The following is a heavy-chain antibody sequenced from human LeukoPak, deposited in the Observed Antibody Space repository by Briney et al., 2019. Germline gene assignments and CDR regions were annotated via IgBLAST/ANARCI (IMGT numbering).Heavy chain of an antibody. CDR2: ITAYKGNT. Sequence: ASVKVSCKASGYTLTSFGISWVRQAPGQGLEWMGWITAYKGNTNSAQNLQGRVTMTTDTSTSTAYMELRSLRSDDTAVYYCARVSSGWSSFDYWGQGTLVTVSS. CDR1: GYTLTSFG. D-gene: IGHD6-19*01. V-gene: IGHV1-18*01. J-gene: IGHJ4*02. CDR3: ARVSSGWSSFDY.